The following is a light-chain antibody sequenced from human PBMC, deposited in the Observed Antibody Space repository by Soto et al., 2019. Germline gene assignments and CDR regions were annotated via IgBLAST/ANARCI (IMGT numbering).Light chain of an antibody. CDR1: QTISSW. V-gene: IGKV1-5*01. J-gene: IGKJ1*01. Sequence: DIQMTQSPSTLSASVGDTFTITCRASQTISSWFACYQQRPGKAPNLLIFDASTLESGVPSRFSGSGSGTTFTLTISSLQSDDFATYYCLQHNSYWTFGQGTKVDI. CDR2: DAS. CDR3: LQHNSYWT.